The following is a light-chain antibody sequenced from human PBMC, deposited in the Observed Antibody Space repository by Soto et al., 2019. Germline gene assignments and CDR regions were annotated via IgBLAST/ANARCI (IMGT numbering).Light chain of an antibody. Sequence: DIQMTQSPSSLSASVGDRVSITCRASQSISSYLNWYRQKPGKAPKLLIYGSSTLQSGVPSRFSGSGSGTDFTLTISTLQPEDFATYYCQQSFSTPYTFSQGTKVDIK. V-gene: IGKV1-39*01. CDR1: QSISSY. CDR3: QQSFSTPYT. CDR2: GSS. J-gene: IGKJ2*01.